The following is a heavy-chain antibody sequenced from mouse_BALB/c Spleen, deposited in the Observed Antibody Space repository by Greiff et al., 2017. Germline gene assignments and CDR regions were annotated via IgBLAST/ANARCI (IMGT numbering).Heavy chain of an antibody. CDR3: ARSDYYGSSLYAMDY. CDR1: GYSITSDYA. Sequence: DVQLVESGPGLVKPSQSLSLTCTVTGYSITSDYAWNWIRQFPGNKLEWMGYISYSGSTSYNPSLKSRISITRDTSKNQFFLQLNSVTTEDTATYYCARSDYYGSSLYAMDYWGQGTSVTVSS. CDR2: ISYSGST. D-gene: IGHD1-1*01. J-gene: IGHJ4*01. V-gene: IGHV3-2*02.